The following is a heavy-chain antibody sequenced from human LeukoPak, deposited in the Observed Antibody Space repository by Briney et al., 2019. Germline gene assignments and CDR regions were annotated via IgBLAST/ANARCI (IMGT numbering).Heavy chain of an antibody. CDR2: ISYDGSNK. J-gene: IGHJ4*02. CDR1: GFTFSSYA. V-gene: IGHV3-30*04. D-gene: IGHD6-6*01. Sequence: GSLSLSCAASGFTFSSYAMHWVRPAPGKGLERVAVISYDGSNKYYADSVKGRFTISRDNSKNTLYLQMNSLRAEDTAVYYCAREARGLDLFDYWGQGTLVTVSS. CDR3: AREARGLDLFDY.